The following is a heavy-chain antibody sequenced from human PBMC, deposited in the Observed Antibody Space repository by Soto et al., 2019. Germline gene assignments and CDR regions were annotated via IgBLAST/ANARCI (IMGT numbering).Heavy chain of an antibody. CDR3: ATDFASYYDSSGYFPFNI. Sequence: PGGSLRLSGAACGFTFSSYSINWVRQAPGKGLEWVSSISSSSSYIYYADSVKGRFTISRDNAKNSLYLQMNSLRAEDTAVYYCATDFASYYDSSGYFPFNISGQEPMVNVSS. D-gene: IGHD3-22*01. CDR2: ISSSSSYI. V-gene: IGHV3-21*01. J-gene: IGHJ3*02. CDR1: GFTFSSYS.